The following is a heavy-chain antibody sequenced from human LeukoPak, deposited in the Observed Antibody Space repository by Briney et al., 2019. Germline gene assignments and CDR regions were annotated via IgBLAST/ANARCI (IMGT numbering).Heavy chain of an antibody. CDR1: GFTFSNAL. V-gene: IGHV3-15*01. Sequence: GGALRHSRMPCGFTFSNALLNSVRQARGKGGEGVGRITSKGDSGTKDYAAPVRGRFTISRDNSKNTVYLQINSLKIEGTAVYHCTTDPSQMPPVRFVWGEGTTVTVSS. CDR2: ITSKGDSGTK. CDR3: TTDPSQMPPVRFV. D-gene: IGHD2-2*01. J-gene: IGHJ6*04.